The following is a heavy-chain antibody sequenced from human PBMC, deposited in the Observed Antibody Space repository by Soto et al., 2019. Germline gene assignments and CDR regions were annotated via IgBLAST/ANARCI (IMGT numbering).Heavy chain of an antibody. J-gene: IGHJ3*01. V-gene: IGHV3-23*01. CDR3: ANHGGFDF. CDR2: ISIRGDYR. CDR1: GFTFSSSG. Sequence: EGQLLQSGGGLVQPGESLRLSCAASGFTFSSSGMSWVRQAPVNGLEWVSSISIRGDYRYYADSVKSRFTISRDNSKNTLYLQMCSLTAEDTALYYCANHGGFDFWGQGTMVAVSS. D-gene: IGHD4-17*01.